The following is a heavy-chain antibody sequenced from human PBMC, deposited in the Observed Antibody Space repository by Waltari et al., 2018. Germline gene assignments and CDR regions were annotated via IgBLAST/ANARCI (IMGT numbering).Heavy chain of an antibody. CDR1: DYTFISYG. D-gene: IGHD4-17*01. V-gene: IGHV1-18*01. Sequence: QVQLVQSGAEVQKPGASVKVSCKASDYTFISYGITWVRQAPGQGLEWMGWISAYNGNTTYAQKLQGRVTMTTDTSTSTAYMELRGLRSDDSAVYYCATSGPQAPYTVALEYWGQGTLVTVSS. CDR2: ISAYNGNT. CDR3: ATSGPQAPYTVALEY. J-gene: IGHJ4*02.